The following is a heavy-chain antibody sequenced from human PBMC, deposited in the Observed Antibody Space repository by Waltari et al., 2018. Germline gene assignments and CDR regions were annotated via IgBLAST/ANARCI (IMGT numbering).Heavy chain of an antibody. Sequence: EVQLVESGGGLVQPGGSLRLSCEVSGFTFSNYWMHWVRQVPGKGLVWVSRIKHDGTGTIYADSVQGRFTISRDNAKNTLYLQLNSRRGEDTAVYYCGRGYNDRRLDYWGQGTLVTVSS. J-gene: IGHJ4*02. CDR1: GFTFSNYW. D-gene: IGHD1-1*01. V-gene: IGHV3-74*01. CDR2: IKHDGTGT. CDR3: GRGYNDRRLDY.